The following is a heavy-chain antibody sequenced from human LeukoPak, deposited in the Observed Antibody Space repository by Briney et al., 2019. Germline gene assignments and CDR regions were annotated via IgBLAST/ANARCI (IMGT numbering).Heavy chain of an antibody. J-gene: IGHJ4*02. CDR1: GYTFTGYY. V-gene: IGHV1-2*02. CDR2: INPNSGGT. Sequence: ASVKVSCKASGYTFTGYYMHWVRQAPGQGLEGMGWINPNSGGTNYAQKFQGRVTMTRDTSISTAYMELSRLRSDDTAVYYCARDRAPWIQLWLPRYYFDYWGQGTLVTVSS. CDR3: ARDRAPWIQLWLPRYYFDY. D-gene: IGHD5-18*01.